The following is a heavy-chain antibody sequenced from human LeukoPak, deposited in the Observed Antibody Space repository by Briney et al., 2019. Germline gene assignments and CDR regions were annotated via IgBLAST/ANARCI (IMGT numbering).Heavy chain of an antibody. CDR1: GGSISSYY. D-gene: IGHD3-22*01. CDR3: ARVRDYYDSSGYFDLFDY. Sequence: PSETLSLTCTVSGGSISSYYWNWIRQPPGKGLEWIGYIYYSGSTNYNPSLKSRVTISVDTSKNQFSLKLSSVTAADTAVYYCARVRDYYDSSGYFDLFDYWGQGTLVTVSS. V-gene: IGHV4-59*01. CDR2: IYYSGST. J-gene: IGHJ4*02.